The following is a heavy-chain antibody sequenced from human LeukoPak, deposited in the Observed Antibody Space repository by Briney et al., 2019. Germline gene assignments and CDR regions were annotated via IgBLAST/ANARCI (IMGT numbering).Heavy chain of an antibody. CDR1: GYTFTSYD. CDR3: ARALSGTHQLYYFDY. CDR2: MNPNSGNT. D-gene: IGHD1-26*01. J-gene: IGHJ4*02. V-gene: IGHV1-8*01. Sequence: ASVKVSCKASGYTFTSYDINWVRQATGQGLEWMGWMNPNSGNTGFAQKFQDRVTITRNTSITTAYMELSSLRSEDTAVYYCARALSGTHQLYYFDYWGQGTLVTVSS.